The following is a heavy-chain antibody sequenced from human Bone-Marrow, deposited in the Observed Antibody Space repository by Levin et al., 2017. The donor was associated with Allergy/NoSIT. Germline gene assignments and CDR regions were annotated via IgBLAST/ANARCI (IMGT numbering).Heavy chain of an antibody. D-gene: IGHD3-10*01. CDR2: FYQTGNT. V-gene: IGHV4-38-2*02. Sequence: SQTLSLTCTVSGYSIRSGYFWGWIRQPPGRGLEWIGSFYQTGNTYYNPSLQSRVTVSLDTSKNQFSLKLKSVTAADTAVYYCARGLDVLLWFGELSGAFDLWGQGTAVTVSS. J-gene: IGHJ3*01. CDR1: GYSIRSGYF. CDR3: ARGLDVLLWFGELSGAFDL.